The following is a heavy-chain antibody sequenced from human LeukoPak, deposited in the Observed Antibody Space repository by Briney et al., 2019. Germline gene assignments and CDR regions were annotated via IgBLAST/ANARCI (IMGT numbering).Heavy chain of an antibody. J-gene: IGHJ4*02. D-gene: IGHD1-26*01. Sequence: GGSLRLSCAASGLTFSSYAMNWVRQAPGKGLEWVSTISYSGGSTYYVDSVKGRFTTSRDNSENTLYLQLNSLRAEDTAVYYCAKAASGSYLYYFDYWGQGTLVTVSS. CDR1: GLTFSSYA. CDR2: ISYSGGST. V-gene: IGHV3-23*01. CDR3: AKAASGSYLYYFDY.